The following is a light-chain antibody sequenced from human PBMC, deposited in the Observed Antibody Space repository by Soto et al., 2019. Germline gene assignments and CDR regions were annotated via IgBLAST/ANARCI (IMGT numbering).Light chain of an antibody. Sequence: EVVLTQSPGTLSLSPGERATLSCRASQSIINNYLAWYQQRPGQAPRLLIYASSDRATGIPGRFSGSGSGTDFTLTTSSLEPEDFVVYYCHQYGSTPPYTFGQGTKVEI. CDR2: ASS. V-gene: IGKV3-20*01. J-gene: IGKJ2*01. CDR1: QSIINNY. CDR3: HQYGSTPPYT.